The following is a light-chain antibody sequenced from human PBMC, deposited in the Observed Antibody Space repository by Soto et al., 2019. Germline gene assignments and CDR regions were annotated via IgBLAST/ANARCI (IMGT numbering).Light chain of an antibody. CDR2: RSN. CDR1: RSNIGSGY. Sequence: QSVLTQPPSASGTPGQRVTIYCSGSRSNIGSGYVYWYQQLPGTVPKLLIYRSNQRPSGVPDRVSGSRSGTSASLAISGLRSEDEADYYCAAWDDSLSGVVFGGGTKLTVL. V-gene: IGLV1-47*01. CDR3: AAWDDSLSGVV. J-gene: IGLJ2*01.